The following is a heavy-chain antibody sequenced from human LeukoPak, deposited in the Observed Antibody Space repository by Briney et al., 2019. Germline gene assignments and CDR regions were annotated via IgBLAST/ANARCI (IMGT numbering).Heavy chain of an antibody. CDR1: GFTFSSYA. V-gene: IGHV3-23*01. CDR2: ISGSGGST. J-gene: IGHJ6*02. D-gene: IGHD5-18*01. Sequence: GGSLRLSCVASGFTFSSYAMSWVRQAPGKGLEWVSAISGSGGSTYYADSVKGRFTISRDNSKNMLYLQMNSLRAEDTAVYYCANSEGHSSAYYYYGMDVWGQGTTVTVSS. CDR3: ANSEGHSSAYYYYGMDV.